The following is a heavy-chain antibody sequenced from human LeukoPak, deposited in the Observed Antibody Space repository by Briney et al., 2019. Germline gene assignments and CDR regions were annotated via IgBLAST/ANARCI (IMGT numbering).Heavy chain of an antibody. CDR2: VTGSSSNI. J-gene: IGHJ4*02. V-gene: IGHV3-23*01. CDR1: GFNFSNYA. CDR3: AKDRSSTTSCSNY. Sequence: GGSLRLSCAASGFNFSNYAMTWVRQAPGKWLEWVSAVTGSSSNIYSADSVKGRFTISRDNSKNMLYLEMNSLRAEDTAIYYCAKDRSSTTSCSNYWGRGTLVTVSS. D-gene: IGHD2-2*01.